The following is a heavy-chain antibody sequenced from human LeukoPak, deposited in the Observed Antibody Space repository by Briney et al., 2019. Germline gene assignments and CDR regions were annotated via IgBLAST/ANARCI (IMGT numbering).Heavy chain of an antibody. V-gene: IGHV3-30*02. CDR1: GFTFSNYG. CDR2: IRFDGGHK. J-gene: IGHJ5*02. Sequence: GGSLRLSCAASGFTFSNYGMFWVRQAPGKGLDWVSFIRFDGGHKDYADSVKGRFTISRDNSKNTVYLQMDSLRSEDTAVYYCARAPEYSSSLVWFDPWGQGTLVTVSS. CDR3: ARAPEYSSSLVWFDP. D-gene: IGHD6-6*01.